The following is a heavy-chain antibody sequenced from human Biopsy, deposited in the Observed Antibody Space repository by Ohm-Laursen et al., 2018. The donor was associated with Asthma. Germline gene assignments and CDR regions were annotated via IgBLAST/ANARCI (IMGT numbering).Heavy chain of an antibody. J-gene: IGHJ4*02. CDR3: ARGDSSNWSHYYFDY. Sequence: SLRLSCAASGFTFGDYWMSWVRQAPGKGLAWVSVIYRGGASHTADSVRGRFTISRDYSKNTLYLQMHSLRAEDTAVYYCARGDSSNWSHYYFDYWGQGTLVTVSS. V-gene: IGHV3-23*01. CDR1: GFTFGDYW. CDR2: IYRGGAS. D-gene: IGHD3-22*01.